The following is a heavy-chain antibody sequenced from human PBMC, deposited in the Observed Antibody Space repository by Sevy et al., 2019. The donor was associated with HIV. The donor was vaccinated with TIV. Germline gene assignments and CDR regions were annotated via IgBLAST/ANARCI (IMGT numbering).Heavy chain of an antibody. CDR1: GFTFNMYW. CDR2: IKEDGSER. J-gene: IGHJ6*02. Sequence: GGSLRLSCAASGFTFNMYWMTWVRQAPGKGLEWVANIKEDGSERNYLDSVKGRFTISRDNAKESLYLQINSLRADDTAVYYCARHCSGGSCYCLLPHCYYGMEVWGQGTTVTVSS. D-gene: IGHD2-15*01. V-gene: IGHV3-7*01. CDR3: ARHCSGGSCYCLLPHCYYGMEV.